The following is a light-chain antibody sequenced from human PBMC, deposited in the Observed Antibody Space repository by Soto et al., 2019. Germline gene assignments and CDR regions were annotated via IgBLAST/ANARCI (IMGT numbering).Light chain of an antibody. CDR1: QTISTW. CDR3: QQETNSKAAWR. V-gene: IGKV1-5*01. Sequence: DIQMTRSDSTRRAKTGKRVPMXSLEIQTISTWMAWYQQKPGKAPKLLVYDASTLQSGVASRFSGSGPGTDVTLIFRGMQSYDPASYYWQQETNSKAAWRLGQGTKVDIK. J-gene: IGKJ1*01. CDR2: DAS.